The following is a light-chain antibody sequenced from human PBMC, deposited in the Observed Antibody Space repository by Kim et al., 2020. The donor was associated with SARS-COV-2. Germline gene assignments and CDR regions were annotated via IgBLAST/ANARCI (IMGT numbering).Light chain of an antibody. CDR3: QHYNNWPRRT. CDR1: QSVNSN. CDR2: GAS. J-gene: IGKJ2*01. Sequence: VSPGERATLSCRAIQSVNSNLAWFQQKPGQAPRLIIYGASTRATGIPARFSGSGSGTEFTLTISSLQSEDFAVYYCQHYNNWPRRTFGQGTKLEI. V-gene: IGKV3-15*01.